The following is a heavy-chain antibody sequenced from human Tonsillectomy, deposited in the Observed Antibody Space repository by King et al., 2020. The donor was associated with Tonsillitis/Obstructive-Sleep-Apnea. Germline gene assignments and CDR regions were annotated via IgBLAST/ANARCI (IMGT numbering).Heavy chain of an antibody. CDR3: AKDQGQGVAGQYYDGMDV. V-gene: IGHV3-30*18. Sequence: LVESGGGVVXPGXSLXLSCAASGFTFSSYGMHWVXQAPGKGLEWVALISYDGSNEYYADSVKGRFTISRDNSKNTLYLQMNSLRAEGTAVHYCAKDQGQGVAGQYYDGMDVWGQGTTVTVSS. D-gene: IGHD6-19*01. J-gene: IGHJ6*02. CDR2: ISYDGSNE. CDR1: GFTFSSYG.